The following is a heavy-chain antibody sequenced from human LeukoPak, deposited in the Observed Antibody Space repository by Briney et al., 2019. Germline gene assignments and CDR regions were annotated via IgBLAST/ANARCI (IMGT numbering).Heavy chain of an antibody. J-gene: IGHJ4*02. CDR1: GFTFSTYE. Sequence: PGGSLRLSCAASGFTFSTYEMNWVRQAPGESLEWISYISGSGSSVKYADSVKGRVTISRDNAENSLYLQMDSLRAEDTAIYYCTTDHVGAIVEFDSWGQGTLVTVSS. CDR3: TTDHVGAIVEFDS. V-gene: IGHV3-48*03. D-gene: IGHD2-21*01. CDR2: ISGSGSSV.